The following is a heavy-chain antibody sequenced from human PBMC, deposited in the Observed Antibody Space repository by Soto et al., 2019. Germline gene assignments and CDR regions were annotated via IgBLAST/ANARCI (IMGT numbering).Heavy chain of an antibody. V-gene: IGHV4-39*01. D-gene: IGHD5-18*01. CDR3: ARSAIATHWFFDL. Sequence: LSLTCTVSGGPITSSNDYWGWSRQAPGKGLEWLATIYYTGYTYHNPSLKSHVTISVDTSKNQFSLKLTSVTAADTALYHCARSAIATHWFFDLWGRGTLVTISS. J-gene: IGHJ2*01. CDR1: GGPITSSNDY. CDR2: IYYTGYT.